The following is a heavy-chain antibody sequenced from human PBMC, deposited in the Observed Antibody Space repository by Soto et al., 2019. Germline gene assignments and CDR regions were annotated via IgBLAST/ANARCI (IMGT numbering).Heavy chain of an antibody. D-gene: IGHD3-16*02. J-gene: IGHJ4*02. V-gene: IGHV3-30*02. CDR3: SKDLDGLQGLVDSSFCFDY. CDR2: IWYDGSNK. Sequence: GGSLRLSCAASGFTFNSYGMHWVRRAPGKGLKGVAVIWYDGSNKYYADSVKGRFTISRDNSKNTLYLQMNSLRAEDTAVYYCSKDLDGLQGLVDSSFCFDYWGQGTLVTVSS. CDR1: GFTFNSYG.